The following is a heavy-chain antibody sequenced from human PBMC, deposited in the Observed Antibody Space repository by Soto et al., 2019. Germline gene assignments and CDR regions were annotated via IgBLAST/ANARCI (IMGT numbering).Heavy chain of an antibody. J-gene: IGHJ6*02. CDR2: IXXYXGXX. D-gene: IGHD2-15*01. CDR3: ARVGGYYYGMDV. Sequence: ASVNVSCKASGYTFTSYGISLVRQAPGQGLXGVXXIXXYXGXXXYXXXLQGRVTMTTDTSTSTAYMELKSLRSDDTAVYYCARVGGYYYGMDVWGQGTTVTASS. CDR1: GYTFTSYG. V-gene: IGHV1-18*01.